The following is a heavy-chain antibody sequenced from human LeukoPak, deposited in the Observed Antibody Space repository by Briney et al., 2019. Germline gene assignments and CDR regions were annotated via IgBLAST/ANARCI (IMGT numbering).Heavy chain of an antibody. J-gene: IGHJ6*02. D-gene: IGHD6-19*01. CDR2: INHSGST. CDR3: ARDLGYSSGWYQHYYYGMDV. CDR1: GGSFSGYY. Sequence: SETLSLTCAVYGGSFSGYYWSWIRQPPVKGLEWIGEINHSGSTNYNPSLKSRVTISVDTSKNQFSLKLSSVTAADTAVYYCARDLGYSSGWYQHYYYGMDVWGQGTTVTVSS. V-gene: IGHV4-34*01.